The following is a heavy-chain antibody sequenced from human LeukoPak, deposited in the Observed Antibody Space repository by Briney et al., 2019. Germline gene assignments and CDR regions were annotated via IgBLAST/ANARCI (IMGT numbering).Heavy chain of an antibody. CDR3: AKGRWEPTGYYFDY. CDR2: IKQDGSEK. J-gene: IGHJ4*02. Sequence: GGSLRLSCAASGFSFSSYWMSWVRQAPGKGLEWVANIKQDGSEKYYVDSVKGRFTISRDNAKNSLYLQMNSLRAEDTAVYYCAKGRWEPTGYYFDYWGQGTLVTVSS. CDR1: GFSFSSYW. V-gene: IGHV3-7*01. D-gene: IGHD1-26*01.